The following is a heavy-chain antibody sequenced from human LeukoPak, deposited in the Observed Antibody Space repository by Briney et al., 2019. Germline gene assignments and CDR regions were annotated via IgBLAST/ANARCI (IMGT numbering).Heavy chain of an antibody. D-gene: IGHD4-17*01. CDR2: INPNSGGT. CDR3: AAEVTTGSY. Sequence: ASVKVSCKASGYTFTAYYMHWVRQAPGQGLEWMGWINPNSGGTNYAQKFQERVTITRDMSTSTAYMELSSLRSEDTAVYYCAAEVTTGSYWGQGTLVTVSS. CDR1: GYTFTAYY. V-gene: IGHV1-2*02. J-gene: IGHJ4*02.